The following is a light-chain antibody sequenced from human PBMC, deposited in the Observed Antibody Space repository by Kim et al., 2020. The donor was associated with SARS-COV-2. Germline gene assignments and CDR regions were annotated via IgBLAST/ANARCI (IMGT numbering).Light chain of an antibody. J-gene: IGKJ2*01. Sequence: SPGESATLACRASQRVSSNYLAWYHQRPGQAPRLLIYLAYTRATGAPDRFSGSGSRTDFTLTIRRLEPEDSGVFYCQQYDTSPYTFGQGTKVDIK. CDR3: QQYDTSPYT. CDR1: QRVSSNY. V-gene: IGKV3-20*01. CDR2: LAY.